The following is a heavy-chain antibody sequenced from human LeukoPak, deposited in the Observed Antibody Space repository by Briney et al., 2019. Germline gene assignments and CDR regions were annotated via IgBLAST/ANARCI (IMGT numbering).Heavy chain of an antibody. CDR1: GYTFTSYD. D-gene: IGHD1-26*01. Sequence: ASVKVSCKASGYTFTSYDINWVRQATGQGLEWMGWMNPNSGNTGYAQKFQGRVTMTRNTSISTAYMELSSLRSEDTAVYYCARGRIQVGAPMYCFDYWGQGTLVTVSS. V-gene: IGHV1-8*01. J-gene: IGHJ4*02. CDR3: ARGRIQVGAPMYCFDY. CDR2: MNPNSGNT.